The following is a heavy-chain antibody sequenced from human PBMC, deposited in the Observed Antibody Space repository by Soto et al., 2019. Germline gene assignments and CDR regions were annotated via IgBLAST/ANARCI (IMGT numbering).Heavy chain of an antibody. Sequence: GASVKVSCKASGYTFTSYGISWVRQAPGQGLEWMGWSSVYNGNTNYAQKLQGRVTMTTDTSTSTVHMELRSLRSDDTAVYYCARGLPGNHYYGMDVWGQGTTVTVSS. V-gene: IGHV1-18*01. CDR1: GYTFTSYG. J-gene: IGHJ6*02. CDR3: ARGLPGNHYYGMDV. CDR2: SSVYNGNT. D-gene: IGHD2-2*01.